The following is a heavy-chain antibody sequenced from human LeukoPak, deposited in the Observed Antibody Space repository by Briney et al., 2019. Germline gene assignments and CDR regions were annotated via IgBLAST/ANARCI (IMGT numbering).Heavy chain of an antibody. Sequence: GGSLRLSCAASGFTFSSYGMHWVRQAPGKGLEWVAVISYDGSNKYYADSVKGRFTISRDNSKNTLYLQMNSLRAEDTAVYYCARGIVGATNHAFDIWGQGTMVTVSS. CDR3: ARGIVGATNHAFDI. J-gene: IGHJ3*02. V-gene: IGHV3-30*03. CDR2: ISYDGSNK. CDR1: GFTFSSYG. D-gene: IGHD1-26*01.